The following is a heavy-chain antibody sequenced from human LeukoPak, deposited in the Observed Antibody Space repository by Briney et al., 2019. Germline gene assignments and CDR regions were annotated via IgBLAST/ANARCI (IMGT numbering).Heavy chain of an antibody. CDR1: GYTFTGYY. V-gene: IGHV1-2*03. CDR2: INPNSGGT. J-gene: IGHJ4*02. D-gene: IGHD5-24*01. CDR3: ARVGGRWLQLYPDY. Sequence: LVASVKVSCKASGYTFTGYYMHWVRQAPGQGLEWMGWINPNSGGTNYAQKFQGRVTMTRDTSISTAYMELSRLRSDDTAVYYCARVGGRWLQLYPDYWGQGTLVTVSS.